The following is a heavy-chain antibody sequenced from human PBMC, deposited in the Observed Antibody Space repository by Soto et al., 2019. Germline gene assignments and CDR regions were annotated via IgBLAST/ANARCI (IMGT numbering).Heavy chain of an antibody. CDR2: VYYSGTT. CDR1: GGSVSDKTYY. J-gene: IGHJ4*02. V-gene: IGHV4-61*01. D-gene: IGHD4-17*01. Sequence: SETLSLTCSVSGGSVSDKTYYWSWIRQPPGKRLEWIGYVYYSGTTNYNPSLKSRVTISVDLSKNRFSLRLSSVTTADTALYYCATTNAVTNTLRSRYFFDYWGQGTLVTVSS. CDR3: ATTNAVTNTLRSRYFFDY.